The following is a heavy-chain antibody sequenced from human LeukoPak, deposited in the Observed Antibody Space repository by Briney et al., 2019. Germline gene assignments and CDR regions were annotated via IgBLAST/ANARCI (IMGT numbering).Heavy chain of an antibody. CDR3: ARTLVDYVWGSYRYTGFDY. Sequence: SGPTLVKPTQTLTLTCTSSGFSLSTSGVGVGWIRQPPGKALEWLALIYWDDDKRYSPSLKSRLTITKDTSKNQVVLTMTNMDPVDTATYYCARTLVDYVWGSYRYTGFDYWGQGTLVTVSS. D-gene: IGHD3-16*02. CDR1: GFSLSTSGVG. CDR2: IYWDDDK. J-gene: IGHJ4*02. V-gene: IGHV2-5*02.